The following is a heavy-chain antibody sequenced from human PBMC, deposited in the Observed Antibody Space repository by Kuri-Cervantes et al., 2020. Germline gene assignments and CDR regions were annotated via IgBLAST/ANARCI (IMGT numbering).Heavy chain of an antibody. CDR1: GGSISSGDYY. CDR2: IYYSGST. CDR3: ARLNYYDSSGYYYGPRVFDY. Sequence: SETLSLTCTVSGGSISSGDYYWSWIRQPPGKGLEWIGYIYYSGSTYYNPSLKSRVTISVDTSKNQFSLKLSSVTAADTAVYYCARLNYYDSSGYYYGPRVFDYWGQGTLVTVSS. D-gene: IGHD3-22*01. J-gene: IGHJ4*02. V-gene: IGHV4-30-4*01.